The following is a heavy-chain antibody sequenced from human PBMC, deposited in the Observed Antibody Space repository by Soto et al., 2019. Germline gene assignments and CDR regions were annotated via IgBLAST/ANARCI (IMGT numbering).Heavy chain of an antibody. CDR3: AKDYDFWSASVNPYFDS. Sequence: PGGSLRLSCAASGFTFSSYAMHWVRQAPGKGLEWVAVMSYDENKKYYSDSVKGRFTISRDNSKSTLYLQMSRLRAEDTAVYYCAKDYDFWSASVNPYFDSWGLGTLVTVSS. J-gene: IGHJ4*02. CDR2: MSYDENKK. CDR1: GFTFSSYA. D-gene: IGHD3-3*01. V-gene: IGHV3-30*04.